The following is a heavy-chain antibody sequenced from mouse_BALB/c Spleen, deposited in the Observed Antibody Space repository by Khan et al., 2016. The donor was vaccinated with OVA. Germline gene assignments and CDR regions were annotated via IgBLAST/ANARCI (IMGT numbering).Heavy chain of an antibody. J-gene: IGHJ2*01. Sequence: QVQLQQSGAELAKPGASVKMSCKASGYTFINYWIVWVKQRPGQGLEWIGYINPDTGKTEYIQNFKDTATLTAHNSSTTAYMQLSSLTFEDSAVYYCSRRGLRWDFDYWGQGTTLTVSS. V-gene: IGHV1-7*01. CDR3: SRRGLRWDFDY. D-gene: IGHD1-1*01. CDR1: GYTFINYW. CDR2: INPDTGKT.